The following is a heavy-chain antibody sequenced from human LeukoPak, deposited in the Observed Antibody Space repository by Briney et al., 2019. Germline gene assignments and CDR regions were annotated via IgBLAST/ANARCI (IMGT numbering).Heavy chain of an antibody. CDR2: IYYSGST. V-gene: IGHV4-38-2*01. CDR3: AKHGGYDYYFDY. CDR1: GYSISSGYY. Sequence: PSETLSLTCAVSGYSISSGYYWGWIRQPPGKGLEWIGSIYYSGSTYYNPSLKSRITISVDTSKNQFSLKLSSVTAADTAVYYCAKHGGYDYYFDYWGQGTLVTVSS. J-gene: IGHJ4*02. D-gene: IGHD5-12*01.